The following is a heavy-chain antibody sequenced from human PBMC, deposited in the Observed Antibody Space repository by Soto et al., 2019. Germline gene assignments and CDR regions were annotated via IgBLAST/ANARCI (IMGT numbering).Heavy chain of an antibody. D-gene: IGHD5-12*01. J-gene: IGHJ3*02. CDR1: GFSFSSYD. CDR3: ARQYSGYFDAFDI. CDR2: IWYDGSNK. V-gene: IGHV3-33*01. Sequence: GSLRLSCAASGFSFSSYDKHWVRQVPGKGLEWVAVIWYDGSNKYYADSVKGRFTISRDNSKNTLYLQMNSLRAEDTAVYYCARQYSGYFDAFDIWGQGTMVTVSS.